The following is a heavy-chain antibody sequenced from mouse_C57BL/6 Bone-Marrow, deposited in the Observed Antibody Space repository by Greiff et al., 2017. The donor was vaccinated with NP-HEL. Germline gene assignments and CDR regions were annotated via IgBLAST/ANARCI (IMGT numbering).Heavy chain of an antibody. D-gene: IGHD1-1*01. CDR2: IYPGSGNT. Sequence: QVQLQQSGAELVRPGASVKLSCKASGYTFTDYYINWVKQRPGQGLEWIARIYPGSGNTYYNEKFKGKATLTAEKSSSTAYMQLSSLTSEESAGYFCARDINTVVAPYWYFDVWGTGTTVTVSS. J-gene: IGHJ1*03. V-gene: IGHV1-76*01. CDR3: ARDINTVVAPYWYFDV. CDR1: GYTFTDYY.